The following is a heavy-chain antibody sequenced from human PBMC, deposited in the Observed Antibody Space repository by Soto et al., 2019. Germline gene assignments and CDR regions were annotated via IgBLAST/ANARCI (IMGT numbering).Heavy chain of an antibody. CDR2: ITPFDGDV. CDR1: GNTFTYRY. Sequence: QTQLVQSGAEVKKTGSTVTVSCKALGNTFTYRYLHWVRQAPGQALECMGWITPFDGDVHYAQKFQERVTITRDRSINTAYMRMSSLRSEDTAMYYCASGGAGSGPFTWELPDHWGQGTLVTVSS. D-gene: IGHD1-26*01. V-gene: IGHV1-45*02. CDR3: ASGGAGSGPFTWELPDH. J-gene: IGHJ4*02.